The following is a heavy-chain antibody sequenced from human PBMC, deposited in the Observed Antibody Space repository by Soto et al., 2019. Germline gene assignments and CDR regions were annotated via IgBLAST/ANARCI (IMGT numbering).Heavy chain of an antibody. CDR2: VHDRGTT. D-gene: IGHD3-10*01. Sequence: TSETLSLTCSVSGGSVSPDSYNWSWIRQPPGKGLDRIGYVHDRGTTNYNPSLKSRVTMSVATSKNPFSLNLRSVTAAATSLYYCARVKYYGSWSYQKGEYYYGMAVGGQGTTVTVSS. CDR3: ARVKYYGSWSYQKGEYYYGMAV. V-gene: IGHV4-61*01. CDR1: GGSVSPDSYN. J-gene: IGHJ6*02.